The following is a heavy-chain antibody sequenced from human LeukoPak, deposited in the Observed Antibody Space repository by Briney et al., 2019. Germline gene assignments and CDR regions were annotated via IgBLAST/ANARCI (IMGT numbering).Heavy chain of an antibody. CDR2: INQSGST. CDR1: GGSFSGYY. J-gene: IGHJ4*02. D-gene: IGHD3-22*01. V-gene: IGHV4-34*01. CDR3: ARERGYYYYDSSGYSWIPDY. Sequence: PSETLSLTCAVYGGSFSGYYWSWIRQPPGKGLEWIGEINQSGSTSYNPSLKSRVTISVDTSKNQFSLKLSSVTAADTAVYYCARERGYYYYDSSGYSWIPDYWGQGTLVTVSS.